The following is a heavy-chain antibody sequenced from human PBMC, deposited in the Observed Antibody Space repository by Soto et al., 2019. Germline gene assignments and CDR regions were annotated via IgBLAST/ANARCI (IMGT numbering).Heavy chain of an antibody. J-gene: IGHJ6*03. V-gene: IGHV1-3*01. CDR1: GYTLTDTG. Sequence: ASVKVSCKASGYTLTDTGLHWVRQAPGQSLEWMGWINPGNGDTKHSQNFQGRVTMTMDTSANTAYMDLSSLESEDTAVYYCARDRWITTRHMDVWGKGSTVTVSS. CDR2: INPGNGDT. D-gene: IGHD4-4*01. CDR3: ARDRWITTRHMDV.